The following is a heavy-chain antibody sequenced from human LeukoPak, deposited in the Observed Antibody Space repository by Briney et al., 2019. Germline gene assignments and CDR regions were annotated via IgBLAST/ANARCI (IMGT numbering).Heavy chain of an antibody. CDR3: ARHLAYSRLDY. CDR2: INPDGNKK. J-gene: IGHJ4*02. D-gene: IGHD5-18*01. CDR1: GLTFSSSW. V-gene: IGHV3-7*01. Sequence: GGSLRLSCAVSGLTFSSSWMDWVRQAPGKGLEWVASINPDGNKKYSADSVKGRFTMSRENAENSRYLQMNSLRVEDTAFYYCARHLAYSRLDYWGQGMLVTVSS.